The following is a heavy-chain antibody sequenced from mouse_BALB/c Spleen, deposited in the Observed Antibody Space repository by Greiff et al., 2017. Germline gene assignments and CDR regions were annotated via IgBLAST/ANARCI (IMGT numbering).Heavy chain of an antibody. Sequence: EVMLVESGPSLVKPSQTLSFTCSVTGDSITSGYWNWVRKVPGNKLEYMGYISYSGSTSYNPSLKSRISTTRDTSKYQYYLPLNSVTTEDTTTYYCARFANFYIDYWGQGTTLTVSS. D-gene: IGHD4-1*01. V-gene: IGHV3-8*02. CDR1: GDSITSGY. CDR3: ARFANFYIDY. J-gene: IGHJ2*01. CDR2: ISYSGST.